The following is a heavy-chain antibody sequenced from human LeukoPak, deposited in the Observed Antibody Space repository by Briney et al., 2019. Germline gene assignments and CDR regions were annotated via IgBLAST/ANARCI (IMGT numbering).Heavy chain of an antibody. CDR1: GFTFSSQN. J-gene: IGHJ4*02. V-gene: IGHV3-21*01. D-gene: IGHD6-19*01. Sequence: GGSLRLSCAASGFTFSSQNMNWARQPPGKGLEWVAYISTSGDSTKYADSVEGRFTISRDNVENSLYLLMNSLRVDDTAVYYCVKNGWLDYWGQGIVVTVSS. CDR2: ISTSGDST. CDR3: VKNGWLDY.